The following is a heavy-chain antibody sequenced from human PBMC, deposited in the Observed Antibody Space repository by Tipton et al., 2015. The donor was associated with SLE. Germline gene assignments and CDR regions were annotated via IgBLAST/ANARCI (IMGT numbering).Heavy chain of an antibody. J-gene: IGHJ6*02. D-gene: IGHD4-11*01. Sequence: SLRLSCAASGFTFSNYWMSWVRQASGKGLEWVANIKQDGSEKYYVDSVKGRFTISRDNAKKSLYLQVNSLRADDTAVYYCASLSSNYGMDVWGQGTTVTVSS. CDR2: IKQDGSEK. CDR1: GFTFSNYW. V-gene: IGHV3-7*01. CDR3: ASLSSNYGMDV.